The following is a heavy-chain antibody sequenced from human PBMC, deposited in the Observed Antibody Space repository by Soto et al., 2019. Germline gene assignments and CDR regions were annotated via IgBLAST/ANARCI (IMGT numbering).Heavy chain of an antibody. CDR3: ARAAGEWSDTRTFDY. Sequence: NPSETLSLTCTVSGGSISSGGYYWSWIRQHPGKGLEWIGYIYYSGSTYYNPSLKSRVTISVDTSKNQFSLKLSSVTAADTAVYYCARAAGEWSDTRTFDYWGQGTLVTVSS. CDR2: IYYSGST. V-gene: IGHV4-31*03. J-gene: IGHJ4*02. CDR1: GGSISSGGYY. D-gene: IGHD3-3*01.